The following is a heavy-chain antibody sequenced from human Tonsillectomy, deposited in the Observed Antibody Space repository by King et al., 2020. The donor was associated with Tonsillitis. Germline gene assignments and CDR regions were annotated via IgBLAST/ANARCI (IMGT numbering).Heavy chain of an antibody. Sequence: VQLVESGGGLVKPGGSLRLSCAASGFTFSSYSMNWVRQAPGKGLEWVSSISSSSSYIYYADSVKGRFTISRDNAKNSLYLQMNSLRAEDTAVYYCARVSVVVGAMGTVGDYWGQGTLVTVSS. V-gene: IGHV3-21*01. CDR3: ARVSVVVGAMGTVGDY. CDR1: GFTFSSYS. D-gene: IGHD1-26*01. J-gene: IGHJ4*02. CDR2: ISSSSSYI.